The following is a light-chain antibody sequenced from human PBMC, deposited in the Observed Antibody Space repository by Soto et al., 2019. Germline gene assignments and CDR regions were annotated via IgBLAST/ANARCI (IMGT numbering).Light chain of an antibody. CDR3: QQYGRSPFT. V-gene: IGKV3-20*01. Sequence: EIVLTQSPGTLSLSPGERATLSCRASQSVSSSYLAWYQQKPGQAPRLLIYGASSRATGIPGRFSGSGSGTDFTLTISRLEPEDFAVYYCQQYGRSPFTFGPGTKVAIK. CDR1: QSVSSSY. CDR2: GAS. J-gene: IGKJ3*01.